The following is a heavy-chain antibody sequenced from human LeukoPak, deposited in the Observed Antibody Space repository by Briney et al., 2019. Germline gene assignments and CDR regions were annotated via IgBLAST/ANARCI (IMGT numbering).Heavy chain of an antibody. CDR1: GGTFSSYT. CDR3: ARDEDDSAGFWSGLSLDY. CDR2: IIPILGIA. V-gene: IGHV1-69*04. J-gene: IGHJ4*02. Sequence: SVEVSCKASGGTFSSYTISWVRQAPGQGLEWMGRIIPILGIANYAQKFQGRVTITADKSTSTAYMELSSLRSEDTAVYYCARDEDDSAGFWSGLSLDYWGQGTLVTVSS. D-gene: IGHD3-3*01.